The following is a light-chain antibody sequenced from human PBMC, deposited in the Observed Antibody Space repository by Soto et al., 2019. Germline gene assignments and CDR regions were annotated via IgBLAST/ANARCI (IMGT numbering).Light chain of an antibody. Sequence: DIQLTQSPSFLSASVGDRVTITCRASQGISSYLAWYQQRPGKAPGLLIYAASTLQSGVPSRFSGSGSGTEFTLTISSLQPEDFATYYCQQLNSYPHTFGGGTKVEIK. V-gene: IGKV1-9*01. CDR1: QGISSY. CDR3: QQLNSYPHT. CDR2: AAS. J-gene: IGKJ4*01.